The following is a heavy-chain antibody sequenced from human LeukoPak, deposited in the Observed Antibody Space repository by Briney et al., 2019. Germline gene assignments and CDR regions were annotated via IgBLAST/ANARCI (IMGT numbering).Heavy chain of an antibody. CDR1: GGSISSQY. CDR2: IYYSGST. Sequence: PSETLSLTCTVSGGSISSQYWSWIRQPPGKGLEWIGYIYYSGSTNYNPSLKSRVTISVDTSKNRFSLELSSVTAADTAVYYCARRIGCSSSSCYYYFDYWGQGTLVTVSS. D-gene: IGHD2-2*01. V-gene: IGHV4-59*11. CDR3: ARRIGCSSSSCYYYFDY. J-gene: IGHJ4*02.